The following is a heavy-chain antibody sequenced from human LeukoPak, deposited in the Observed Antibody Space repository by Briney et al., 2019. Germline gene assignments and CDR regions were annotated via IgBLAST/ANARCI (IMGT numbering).Heavy chain of an antibody. V-gene: IGHV3-15*01. D-gene: IGHD2-2*01. J-gene: IGHJ6*03. CDR2: IKSKTDGGTT. CDR1: GFTFSNAW. CDR3: TTDLVVPAASYYYYYMDV. Sequence: TSGGSLRLSCAASGFTFSNAWMSWVRQAPGKGLEWVGRIKSKTDGGTTDYAAPVKGRLTISRDDSKNTLYLQMNSLKTEDTAVYYCTTDLVVPAASYYYYYMDVWGKGTTVTVSS.